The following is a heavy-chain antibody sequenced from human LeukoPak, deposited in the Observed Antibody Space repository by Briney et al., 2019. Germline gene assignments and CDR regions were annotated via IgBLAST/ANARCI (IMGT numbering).Heavy chain of an antibody. Sequence: SGTLSLTCTVSGVSISGYYWSWIRQPPGKGLEWIGYIYYSGSTYYNPSLKSRVTMSVDTSKNQFSLKLTSVTTADTAVYYCAREVDYWFDPWGQGTLVTVSS. V-gene: IGHV4-59*01. D-gene: IGHD2-15*01. CDR3: AREVDYWFDP. CDR2: IYYSGST. CDR1: GVSISGYY. J-gene: IGHJ5*02.